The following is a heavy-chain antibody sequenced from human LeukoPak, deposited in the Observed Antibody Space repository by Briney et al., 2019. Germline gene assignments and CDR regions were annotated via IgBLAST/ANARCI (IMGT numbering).Heavy chain of an antibody. V-gene: IGHV4-59*08. Sequence: PSETLSLTCTVSGGSISSYYWSWIRQPPGKGLEWSGYIYYSGSTNYTPSLNNPLTISVHTSKNHFSLNLSSVTAADTAVYYCARHYVGARAGYSSGWYYPGFDYWGQGTLVTVSS. D-gene: IGHD6-19*01. CDR3: ARHYVGARAGYSSGWYYPGFDY. CDR2: IYYSGST. CDR1: GGSISSYY. J-gene: IGHJ4*02.